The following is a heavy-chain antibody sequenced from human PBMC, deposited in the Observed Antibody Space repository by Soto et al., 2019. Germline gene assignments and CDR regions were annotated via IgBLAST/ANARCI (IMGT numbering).Heavy chain of an antibody. Sequence: SETLSLTCTVFGGSVIIGDYLWICIRQRPWKGLEWIGYIHDSGNTYYNPSLKSRVTISLDTSKNQFSLKVTSMTAADTAVYFCARARGGDSGDYASLFDRWGQGNLVTVSS. D-gene: IGHD4-17*01. J-gene: IGHJ5*02. CDR2: IHDSGNT. V-gene: IGHV4-30-4*01. CDR3: ARARGGDSGDYASLFDR. CDR1: GGSVIIGDYL.